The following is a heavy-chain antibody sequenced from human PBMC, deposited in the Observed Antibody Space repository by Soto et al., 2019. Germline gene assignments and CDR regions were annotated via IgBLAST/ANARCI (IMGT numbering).Heavy chain of an antibody. CDR1: GGSISSDGYS. CDR3: ARGGGPPNCGGDCTPEY. D-gene: IGHD2-21*02. Sequence: SETLSLTCAVSGGSISSDGYSWSWIRHPPGKGLEGIGHSYHTEDTHHDPSLKSRVTISADRSKNQFFLKLTSVTADDTAVYYCARGGGPPNCGGDCTPEYWGQGTMVTVSS. CDR2: SYHTEDT. J-gene: IGHJ4*02. V-gene: IGHV4-30-2*01.